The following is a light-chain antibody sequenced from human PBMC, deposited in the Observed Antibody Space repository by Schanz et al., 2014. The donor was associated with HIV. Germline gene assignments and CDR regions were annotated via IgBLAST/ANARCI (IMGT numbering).Light chain of an antibody. CDR1: QTITSNF. Sequence: EIVLTQSPGTLSLSPGERAALSCRASQTITSNFLAWYQQRPGQAPRLLIYGASNRATGVPDRFSGSGSGTDFTLTISSLEPEDFAIYYCQQCVNWPQFTFGQGTRLEIK. V-gene: IGKV3-20*01. CDR2: GAS. J-gene: IGKJ2*01. CDR3: QQCVNWPQFT.